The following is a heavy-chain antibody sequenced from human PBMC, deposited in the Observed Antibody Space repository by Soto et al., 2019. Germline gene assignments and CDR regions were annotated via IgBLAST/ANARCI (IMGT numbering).Heavy chain of an antibody. CDR3: ARPRIGSGSYYDAFDI. Sequence: QLQLQESGPGLVKPSETLSLTCTVSGGSISSSSYYWGWIRQPPGKGLEWIGSIYYSGSTYYNPSLKSRVTISVDTSKNQFSLKLSSVTAADTAVYYCARPRIGSGSYYDAFDIWGQGTMVTVSS. D-gene: IGHD1-26*01. J-gene: IGHJ3*02. V-gene: IGHV4-39*01. CDR2: IYYSGST. CDR1: GGSISSSSYY.